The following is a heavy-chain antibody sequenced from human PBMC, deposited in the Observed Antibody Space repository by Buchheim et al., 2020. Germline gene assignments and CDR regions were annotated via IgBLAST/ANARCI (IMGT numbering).Heavy chain of an antibody. Sequence: QLQLQESGPGLVKPSETLSLTCTVSGGSISGSGYYWGWIRQPPGRGLEWIGSTLYSGSTYYNPSLKSRVTISVDTSKNQLSPKLTSVTAADTAVFYCARSVEDSTSVANFDYWGQGTL. V-gene: IGHV4-39*01. CDR3: ARSVEDSTSVANFDY. D-gene: IGHD4-23*01. CDR2: TLYSGST. J-gene: IGHJ4*02. CDR1: GGSISGSGYY.